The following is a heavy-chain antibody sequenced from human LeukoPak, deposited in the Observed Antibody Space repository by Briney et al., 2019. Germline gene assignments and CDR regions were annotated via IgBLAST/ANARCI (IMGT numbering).Heavy chain of an antibody. D-gene: IGHD3-16*01. CDR2: IGTAGDT. CDR1: GFTFSSYD. CDR3: ARGSGGAFDI. Sequence: GGSLRLSCAASGFTFSSYDMHWVRQATGKGLERVSAIGTAGDTHYPGSVKGRFTISRENAKKSLYLQMNSLRAGDTAVYYCARGSGGAFDIWGQGTMVTVSS. J-gene: IGHJ3*02. V-gene: IGHV3-13*01.